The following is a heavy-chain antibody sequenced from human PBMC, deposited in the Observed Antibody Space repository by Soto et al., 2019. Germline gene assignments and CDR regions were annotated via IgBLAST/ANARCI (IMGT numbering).Heavy chain of an antibody. J-gene: IGHJ4*02. CDR1: SGSLSCYY. CDR3: ARAPKVSGSAQTRPDF. V-gene: IGHV4-34*01. D-gene: IGHD6-6*01. CDR2: ISPSGTT. Sequence: SATLSLTWSLYSGSLSCYYWSWIRQPPGKGLEWIGEISPSGTTNYSPSLKSRVSISVDTSKNQFSLNLTSLTAADTAVYYCARAPKVSGSAQTRPDFWGQGSLVNVSS.